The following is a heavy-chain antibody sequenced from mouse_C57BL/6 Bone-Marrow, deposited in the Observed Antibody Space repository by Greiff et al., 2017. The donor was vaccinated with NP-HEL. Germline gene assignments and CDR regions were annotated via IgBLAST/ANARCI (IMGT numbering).Heavy chain of an antibody. V-gene: IGHV5-12*01. CDR3: ARQGYYDYDGAWFAY. J-gene: IGHJ3*01. D-gene: IGHD2-4*01. Sequence: DVKLVESGGGLVQPGGSLKLSCAASGFTFSDYYMYWVRQTPEKRLEWVAYISNGGGSTYYPDTVKGRFTISRDNAKNTLYLQMSRLKSEDTAMYYCARQGYYDYDGAWFAYWGQGTLVTVSA. CDR1: GFTFSDYY. CDR2: ISNGGGST.